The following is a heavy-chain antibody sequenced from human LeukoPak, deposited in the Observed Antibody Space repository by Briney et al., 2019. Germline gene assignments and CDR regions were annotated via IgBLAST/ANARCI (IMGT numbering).Heavy chain of an antibody. V-gene: IGHV4-39*07. Sequence: SETLSLTCTVSGGSISSGGYYWGWIRQPPGKGLEWIGSIYHSGSTYYNPSLKSRVTISVDTSKNQFSLKLSSVTAADTAVYYCARGRDYYDSSGYYSWFDPWGQGTLVTVSS. J-gene: IGHJ5*02. CDR3: ARGRDYYDSSGYYSWFDP. CDR2: IYHSGST. D-gene: IGHD3-22*01. CDR1: GGSISSGGYY.